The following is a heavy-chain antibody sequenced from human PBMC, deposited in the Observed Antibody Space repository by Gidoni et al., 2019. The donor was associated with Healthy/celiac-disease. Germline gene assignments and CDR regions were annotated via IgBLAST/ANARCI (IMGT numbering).Heavy chain of an antibody. V-gene: IGHV1-69*01. CDR1: GGTVSSYA. CDR3: ARDLWDDYGGNSEDPDFDY. J-gene: IGHJ4*02. D-gene: IGHD4-17*01. CDR2: SIPIFGTA. Sequence: QVQLVQSGAEVKKPGSSVKVSCKASGGTVSSYAISWVRQAPGQGLEWMGGSIPIFGTANYAQKFQGRVTITADESTSTAYMELSSLRSEDTAVYYCARDLWDDYGGNSEDPDFDYWGQGTLVTVSS.